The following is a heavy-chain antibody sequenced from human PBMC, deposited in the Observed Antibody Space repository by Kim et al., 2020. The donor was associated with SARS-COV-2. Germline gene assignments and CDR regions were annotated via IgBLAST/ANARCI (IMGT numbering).Heavy chain of an antibody. V-gene: IGHV3-21*01. D-gene: IGHD1-26*01. J-gene: IGHJ4*02. Sequence: GGSLRLSCAASGFTFSSYSMNWVRQAPGKGLEWVSSISSSSSYIYYADSVKGRFTISRDNAKNSLYLQMNSLRAEDTAVYYCARVSIVGATTDYWGQGTLVTVSS. CDR3: ARVSIVGATTDY. CDR2: ISSSSSYI. CDR1: GFTFSSYS.